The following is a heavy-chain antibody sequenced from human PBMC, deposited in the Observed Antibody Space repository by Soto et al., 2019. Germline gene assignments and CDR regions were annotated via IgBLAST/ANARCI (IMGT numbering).Heavy chain of an antibody. CDR1: GGTFSSYR. CDR2: IVPIYRTA. J-gene: IGHJ4*02. D-gene: IGHD6-13*01. Sequence: SVKVSFKASGGTFSSYRINWVRQAPGQGLEWVGGIVPIYRTADYAQKFQGRVTITADESARTAYLEVRSLKSQDTAVYYCARDSGAKLSSSWGQGTLVTVSS. CDR3: ARDSGAKLSSS. V-gene: IGHV1-69*13.